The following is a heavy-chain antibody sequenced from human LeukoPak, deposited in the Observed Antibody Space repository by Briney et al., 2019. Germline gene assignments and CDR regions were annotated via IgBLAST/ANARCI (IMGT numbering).Heavy chain of an antibody. CDR1: GFTFSSYG. J-gene: IGHJ4*02. CDR2: ISYDGSNK. D-gene: IGHD2-15*01. V-gene: IGHV3-30*18. Sequence: GGSLRLSCAASGFTFSSYGMHWVRQAPGKGLEWVAVISYDGSNKYYADSVKGRFTISRDNSKNTLYLQMNSLRAEDTAVYYCAKDPFLLLLLVRGLPDYWGQGTLVTVSS. CDR3: AKDPFLLLLLVRGLPDY.